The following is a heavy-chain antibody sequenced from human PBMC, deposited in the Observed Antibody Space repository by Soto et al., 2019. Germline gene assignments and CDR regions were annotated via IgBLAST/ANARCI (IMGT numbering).Heavy chain of an antibody. J-gene: IGHJ4*01. D-gene: IGHD3-22*01. V-gene: IGHV1-18*01. Sequence: GAPGKVSCKASGYTLTTYGKSWGRQAPGQGLDWVGWISTYNGNTKYAERLQGRVTMTTDTTTSTAYMELRSLRSDDTAVYYCARGPTDYYDNSGNYFLDYWG. CDR3: ARGPTDYYDNSGNYFLDY. CDR1: GYTLTTYG. CDR2: ISTYNGNT.